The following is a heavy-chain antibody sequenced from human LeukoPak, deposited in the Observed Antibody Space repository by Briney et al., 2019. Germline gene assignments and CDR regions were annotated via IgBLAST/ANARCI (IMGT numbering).Heavy chain of an antibody. CDR2: IYYSGST. CDR1: GGSISSSSYY. Sequence: SETLSLTCTVSGGSISSSSYYWGWIRQPPGKGLEWIGSIYYSGSTYYKSSLKSRVTISVDTSKNQFSLKLSSVTAADTAVYYCARRLSSGYGLLRYNWFDPWGQGTLVTVSS. D-gene: IGHD5-12*01. V-gene: IGHV4-39*07. CDR3: ARRLSSGYGLLRYNWFDP. J-gene: IGHJ5*02.